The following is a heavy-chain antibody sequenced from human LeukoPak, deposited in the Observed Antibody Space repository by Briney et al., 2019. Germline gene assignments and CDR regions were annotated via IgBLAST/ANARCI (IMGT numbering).Heavy chain of an antibody. D-gene: IGHD3-22*01. CDR2: ISSSGSTI. CDR3: ARLEVITSIDY. CDR1: GFTFSSYE. J-gene: IGHJ4*02. Sequence: GGSLRLSCAASGFTFSSYEMNWVRQAPGKGLEWVSYISSSGSTIYYADSVKGRLTISRDNAKNSLYLQMNSLRAEDTAVYYCARLEVITSIDYWGQGTLVTVSS. V-gene: IGHV3-48*03.